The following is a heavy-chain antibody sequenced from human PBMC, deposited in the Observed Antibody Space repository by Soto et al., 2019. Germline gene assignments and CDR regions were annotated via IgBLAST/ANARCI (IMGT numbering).Heavy chain of an antibody. Sequence: GGSLRLSCAASGFTFSGSAMHWVRQASGKGLEWVGRIRIKANSYATAYAASVKGRFTISRDDSKNTAYLQMNSLKTEDTAVYYCTRLSYSSSWYWFDPWGQGSLVTVSS. D-gene: IGHD6-13*01. V-gene: IGHV3-73*01. J-gene: IGHJ5*02. CDR2: IRIKANSYAT. CDR3: TRLSYSSSWYWFDP. CDR1: GFTFSGSA.